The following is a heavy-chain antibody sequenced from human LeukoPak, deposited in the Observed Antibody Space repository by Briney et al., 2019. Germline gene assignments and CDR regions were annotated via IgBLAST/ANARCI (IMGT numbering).Heavy chain of an antibody. V-gene: IGHV3-74*01. D-gene: IGHD1-7*01. CDR2: INPDGSTT. Sequence: GGSLRLSCAASGFTFSSHWMYWVRQAPGKGLVGVSHINPDGSTTNYADTVKGRFTISRDNAKNTLYLQMDSLRAEDTAVYYCAKDERNWNYNLASQTYDWGQGTLVTVSS. CDR1: GFTFSSHW. J-gene: IGHJ4*02. CDR3: AKDERNWNYNLASQTYD.